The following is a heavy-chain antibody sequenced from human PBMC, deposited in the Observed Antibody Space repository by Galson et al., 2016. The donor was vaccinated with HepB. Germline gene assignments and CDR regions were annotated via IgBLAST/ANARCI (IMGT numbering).Heavy chain of an antibody. CDR3: AKSITIFGVVITSHFDY. D-gene: IGHD3-3*01. V-gene: IGHV3-23*01. CDR1: GFTFSISA. CDR2: LHTSGAT. Sequence: SLRLSCAASGFTFSISAMNWVRQAPGKGLEWVSGLHTSGATYYADSVRGRFTISRDNSKNTLYLQMSSLRAEDTAVYYCAKSITIFGVVITSHFDYWGQGTLVTVSS. J-gene: IGHJ4*02.